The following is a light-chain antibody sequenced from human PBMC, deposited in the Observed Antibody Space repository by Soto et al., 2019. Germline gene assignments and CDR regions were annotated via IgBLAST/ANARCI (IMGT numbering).Light chain of an antibody. CDR1: QSVSSSY. CDR3: QQYGSSRLT. Sequence: EIVLTQSPGTLSLSPGERATLSCRASQSVSSSYIAWYQQKPGQAPRLLIYGASSRATGIPDRFSGSGSGTDFTLTISRLEPEDFAVYYCQQYGSSRLTFGGGTKVEIK. CDR2: GAS. V-gene: IGKV3-20*01. J-gene: IGKJ4*01.